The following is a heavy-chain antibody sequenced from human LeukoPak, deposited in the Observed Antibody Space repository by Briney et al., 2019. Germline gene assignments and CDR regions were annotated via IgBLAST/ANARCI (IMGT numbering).Heavy chain of an antibody. CDR1: GYTFTCYG. Sequence: GASVKVSCKASGYTFTCYGISWVRQAPGQGLEWMGWISAYNGNTNYAQKLQGRVTMTTDTSTSTAYRKLRTRRSDNPPVYYWARGPPLGNGDVPFDIWAKGKRFTFSS. CDR2: ISAYNGNT. D-gene: IGHD1-1*01. J-gene: IGHJ3*02. V-gene: IGHV1-18*01. CDR3: ARGPPLGNGDVPFDI.